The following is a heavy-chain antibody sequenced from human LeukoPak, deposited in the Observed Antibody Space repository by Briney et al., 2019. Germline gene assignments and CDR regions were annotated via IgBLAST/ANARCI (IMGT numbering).Heavy chain of an antibody. V-gene: IGHV4-4*07. D-gene: IGHD5-18*01. CDR1: GGSISSYY. Sequence: SETLSLTCTVSGGSISSYYWSWIRQPAGKGLEWIGRIYTSGSTNHNPSLKSRVTMSVDTSKNQFSLKLSSVTAADTAVYYCARGEVMDTAMVTTPFDYWGQGNLVTVSS. J-gene: IGHJ4*02. CDR3: ARGEVMDTAMVTTPFDY. CDR2: IYTSGST.